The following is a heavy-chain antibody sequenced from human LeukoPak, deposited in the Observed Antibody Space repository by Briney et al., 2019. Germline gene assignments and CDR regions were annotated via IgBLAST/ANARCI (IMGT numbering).Heavy chain of an antibody. CDR2: ISWNSGSI. J-gene: IGHJ6*03. CDR3: AKDSNSKYDSSGYDFYYYYMDV. Sequence: GGSLRLSCAASGFTFDDYAMHWVRQAPGKGLEWVSGISWNSGSIGYADSVKGRFTISRDNAKNSLYLQMNSLRAEDTALYYCAKDSNSKYDSSGYDFYYYYMDVWGKGTTVTVSS. V-gene: IGHV3-9*01. CDR1: GFTFDDYA. D-gene: IGHD3-22*01.